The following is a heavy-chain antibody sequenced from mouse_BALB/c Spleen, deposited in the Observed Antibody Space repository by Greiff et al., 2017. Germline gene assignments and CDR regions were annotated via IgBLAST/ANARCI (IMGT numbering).Heavy chain of an antibody. CDR2: IWRGGST. V-gene: IGHV2-5-1*01. CDR1: GFSLTSYG. D-gene: IGHD2-10*02. Sequence: VQLQQSGPSLVQPSQSLSITCTVSGFSLTSYGVHWVRQSPGKGLEWLGVIWRGGSTDYNAAFMSRLSITKDNSKSQVFFKMNSLQADDTAIYYCAKRGYGNYDWFAYWGQGTLVTVSS. J-gene: IGHJ3*01. CDR3: AKRGYGNYDWFAY.